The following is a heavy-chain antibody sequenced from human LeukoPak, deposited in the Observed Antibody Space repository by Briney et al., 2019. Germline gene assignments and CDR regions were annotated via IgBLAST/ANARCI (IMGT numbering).Heavy chain of an antibody. V-gene: IGHV4-34*01. Sequence: SETLSLTCAVYGGSFSGYYWSWIRQPPGKGLEWIGEINHSGSTNCNPSLKSRVTISVDTSKNQFSLKLSSVTAADTAVYYCGAEVGAGNWFDPWGQGTLVTVSS. J-gene: IGHJ5*02. CDR3: GAEVGAGNWFDP. CDR2: INHSGST. CDR1: GGSFSGYY.